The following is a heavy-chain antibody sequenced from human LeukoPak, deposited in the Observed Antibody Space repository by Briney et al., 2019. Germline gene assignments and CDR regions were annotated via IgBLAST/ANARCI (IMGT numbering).Heavy chain of an antibody. V-gene: IGHV3-21*04. CDR3: ARGGGSIRHSYYYYVDV. Sequence: GGSLRLSCAASGFTFSRYNMNRVRQAPGKGLEWVSSISTSSNYIYYADSLRGRFTISRDNAKNSLYLRMNSLRDEDTALYYCARGGGSIRHSYYYYVDVWGKGTSVTVSS. J-gene: IGHJ6*03. CDR2: ISTSSNYI. CDR1: GFTFSRYN. D-gene: IGHD2-15*01.